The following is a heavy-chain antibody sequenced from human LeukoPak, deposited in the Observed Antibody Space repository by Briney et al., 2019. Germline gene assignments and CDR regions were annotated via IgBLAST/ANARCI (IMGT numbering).Heavy chain of an antibody. CDR1: GYSISNGYY. J-gene: IGHJ6*03. D-gene: IGHD1-14*01. CDR3: ASTNPEPYYYYYYYYMDV. CDR2: IYHSGSP. V-gene: IGHV4-38-2*02. Sequence: SETLSLTCTVSGYSISNGYYWGWIRQPPGKGLEWIGSIYHSGSPYYNPSLKSRVTISVDTSKNQFSLELSSVTAADTAVYYCASTNPEPYYYYYYYYMDVWGEGTTVTVSS.